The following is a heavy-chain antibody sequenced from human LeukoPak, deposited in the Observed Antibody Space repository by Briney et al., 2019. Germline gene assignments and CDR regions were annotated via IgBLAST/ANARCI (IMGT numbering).Heavy chain of an antibody. CDR1: GFTFSSYW. J-gene: IGHJ3*02. V-gene: IGHV3-7*01. D-gene: IGHD3-9*01. CDR3: ARGGRFDWFTDFDAFDI. Sequence: GGSLRLSCAASGFTFSSYWMSWVRQAPGKGLEWVANIKQDGSEKYYVDSVKGRFTISRDNAKNSLYLQMNSLRAEDTAVYYCARGGRFDWFTDFDAFDIWGQGTMVTVSS. CDR2: IKQDGSEK.